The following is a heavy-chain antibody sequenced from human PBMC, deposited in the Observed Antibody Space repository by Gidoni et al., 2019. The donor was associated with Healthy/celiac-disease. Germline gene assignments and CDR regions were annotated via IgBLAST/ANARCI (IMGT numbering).Heavy chain of an antibody. CDR3: ARDRGYYDSSGYPYYYGMDV. CDR2: INSDGSST. D-gene: IGHD3-22*01. J-gene: IGHJ6*02. CDR1: GFTFSSYW. Sequence: EVQLVESGGGLVQPGGSLRLSCAASGFTFSSYWMHWVRQAPGKGLVWVSRINSDGSSTSYADSVKGRFTISRDNAKNTLYLQMNSLRAEDTAVYYCARDRGYYDSSGYPYYYGMDVWGQGTTVTVSS. V-gene: IGHV3-74*01.